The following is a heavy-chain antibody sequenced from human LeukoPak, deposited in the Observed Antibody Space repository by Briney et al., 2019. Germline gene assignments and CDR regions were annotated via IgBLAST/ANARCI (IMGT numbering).Heavy chain of an antibody. J-gene: IGHJ6*02. V-gene: IGHV1-69*04. Sequence: ASVKVSCKASGGTFSSYAISWVRQAPGQGLEWMGRIIPILGIANYAQKFQGRVTITADKSTSTAYMELSSLRSDDTAVYYCARDASYSSSWYGPPGYYYYYGMDVWGQGTTVTVSS. CDR1: GGTFSSYA. CDR3: ARDASYSSSWYGPPGYYYYYGMDV. D-gene: IGHD6-13*01. CDR2: IIPILGIA.